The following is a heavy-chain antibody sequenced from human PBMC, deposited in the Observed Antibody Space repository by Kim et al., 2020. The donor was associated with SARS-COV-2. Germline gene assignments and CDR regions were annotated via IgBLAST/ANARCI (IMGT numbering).Heavy chain of an antibody. CDR1: GGSFSGYY. CDR3: ARDSKYYDFWSGPPNYYYYGMDV. CDR2: INHSGST. Sequence: SETLSLTCAVYGGSFSGYYWSWIRQPPGKGLEWIGEINHSGSTNYNPSLKSRVTISVDTSKNQFSLKLSSVTAADTAVYYCARDSKYYDFWSGPPNYYYYGMDVWGQGTTVTVSS. D-gene: IGHD3-3*01. V-gene: IGHV4-34*01. J-gene: IGHJ6*02.